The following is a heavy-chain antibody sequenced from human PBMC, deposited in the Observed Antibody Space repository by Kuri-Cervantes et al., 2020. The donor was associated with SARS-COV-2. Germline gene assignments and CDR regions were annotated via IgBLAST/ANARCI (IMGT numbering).Heavy chain of an antibody. CDR3: MTSMIVSAAHYFDY. D-gene: IGHD3-22*01. Sequence: ETLSLTFAASGFPFSDYRMNWIRQSPGKGLEWVSCIDGYSPYIHYADSVKGRFTISRDNAKSSVFLQMNSLRAEDTAVYYCMTSMIVSAAHYFDYWGQGILVTVSS. V-gene: IGHV3-21*01. J-gene: IGHJ4*02. CDR2: IDGYSPYI. CDR1: GFPFSDYR.